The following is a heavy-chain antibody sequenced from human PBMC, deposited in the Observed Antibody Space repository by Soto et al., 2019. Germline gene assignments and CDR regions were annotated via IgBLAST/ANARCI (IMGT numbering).Heavy chain of an antibody. D-gene: IGHD3-22*01. CDR3: AYALMYYYDSSGYYPALGY. CDR2: FDPEDGET. V-gene: IGHV1-24*01. J-gene: IGHJ4*02. CDR1: GYTLTELS. Sequence: ASVKVSCKVSGYTLTELSMHWVRQAPGKGLEWMGGFDPEDGETIYAQKFQGRVTMTEDTSTDTAYMELSSLRSEDTAVYYCAYALMYYYDSSGYYPALGYWGQGTLVTVSS.